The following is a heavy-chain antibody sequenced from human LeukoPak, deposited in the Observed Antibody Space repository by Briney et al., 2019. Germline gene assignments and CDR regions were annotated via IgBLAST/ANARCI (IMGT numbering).Heavy chain of an antibody. J-gene: IGHJ4*02. Sequence: SVKVSCKASGGTFSSYAISWVRQAPGQGLEWMGGIIPIFGTANYAQKFQGRVTITTDESTSTAYMELSSLRSEDTAVYYCARAPSPTDYDSSGYYYVLDYWGQGTLVTVSS. V-gene: IGHV1-69*05. CDR1: GGTFSSYA. CDR2: IIPIFGTA. CDR3: ARAPSPTDYDSSGYYYVLDY. D-gene: IGHD3-22*01.